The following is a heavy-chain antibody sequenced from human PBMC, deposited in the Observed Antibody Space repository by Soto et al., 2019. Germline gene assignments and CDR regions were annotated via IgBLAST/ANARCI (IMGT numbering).Heavy chain of an antibody. CDR2: ISYDGSNK. D-gene: IGHD2-15*01. V-gene: IGHV3-30*03. J-gene: IGHJ3*02. CDR1: CFPFLDFG. CDR3: AREYGIGGATFDI. Sequence: GGSLRLSCSVSCFPFLDFGMSWVRQVTGKGLEWVAVISYDGSNKHYADSVKGRFTISRDNYKNTLYLQMNSLRAEDTAVYYCAREYGIGGATFDIWGQGTMVTVSS.